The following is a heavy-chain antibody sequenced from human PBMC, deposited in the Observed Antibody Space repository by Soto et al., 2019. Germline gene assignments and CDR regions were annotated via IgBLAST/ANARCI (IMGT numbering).Heavy chain of an antibody. CDR1: GFSFNNYA. V-gene: IGHV3-30-3*01. J-gene: IGHJ5*02. D-gene: IGHD3-9*01. CDR2: ISSDGSSK. CDR3: ARDQVNYDILTGHYPRWFDP. Sequence: GGSLRLSCAASGFSFNNYALHWVRQAPGKGLEWVAVISSDGSSKSYADSVKGRFTISRDNSKNTLFLQMNSLRAEDTAVYYCARDQVNYDILTGHYPRWFDPWGQGTLVTVPQ.